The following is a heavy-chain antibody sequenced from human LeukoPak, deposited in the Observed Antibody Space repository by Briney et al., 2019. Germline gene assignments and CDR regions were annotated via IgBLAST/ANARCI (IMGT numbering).Heavy chain of an antibody. CDR1: GFHLCRRHW. CDR3: ARVPPGLCSGGTCYVYDYMDG. D-gene: IGHD2-15*01. CDR2: INNDGSST. V-gene: IGHV3-74*01. J-gene: IGHJ6*03. Sequence: GGSLRLSRAASGFHLCRRHWLHWVRQAPGKGLVGGARINNDGSSTTYADSVKGRLTISRDNAKNHLYLQMNRLSADDAAVYYCARVPPGLCSGGTCYVYDYMDGWGKGTTVTISS.